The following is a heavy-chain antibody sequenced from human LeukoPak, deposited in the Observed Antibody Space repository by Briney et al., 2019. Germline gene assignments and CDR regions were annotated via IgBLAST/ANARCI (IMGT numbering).Heavy chain of an antibody. J-gene: IGHJ4*02. CDR2: ISNNGGYT. V-gene: IGHV3-23*01. Sequence: GRSLRLSCAASGLTFSSSAMSWVRQAPGKGLEWVSAISNNGGYTYYADSVQGRFTISRDNSKSTLCLQMNSLRAEDTAVYYCAKQLGYCSDGSCYFPYWGQGTLVTVSS. CDR1: GLTFSSSA. CDR3: AKQLGYCSDGSCYFPY. D-gene: IGHD2-15*01.